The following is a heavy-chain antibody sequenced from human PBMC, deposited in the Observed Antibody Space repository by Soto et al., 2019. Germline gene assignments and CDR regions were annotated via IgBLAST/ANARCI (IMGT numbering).Heavy chain of an antibody. CDR2: IFYSGST. D-gene: IGHD1-20*01. J-gene: IGHJ4*02. CDR3: ARWGQGRYDPRAYDY. V-gene: IGHV4-30-4*01. CDR1: GGSISSGDYY. Sequence: PSETLSLTCTVSGGSISSGDYYWSWIRQPPGKGLEWIGYIFYSGSTYYNQSLRSRVTISVDTSKNQFSLKLSSVTAADTAVYYCARWGQGRYDPRAYDYWGQGTLVTVSS.